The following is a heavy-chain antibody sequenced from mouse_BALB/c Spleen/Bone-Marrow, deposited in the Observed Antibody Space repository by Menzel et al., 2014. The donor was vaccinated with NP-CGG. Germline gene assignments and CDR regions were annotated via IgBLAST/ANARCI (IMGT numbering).Heavy chain of an antibody. CDR2: IYPSDSYT. J-gene: IGHJ2*01. Sequence: QVQLQQPGAELVRPGASVKLSCKASGYTFXSYWINWVKQRPGQGLEWIGNIYPSDSYTNYNQKFKDKATLTVDKSSSTAYMQLSSPTSGDSAVYYCTRSGGYYFDYWGQGTTLTVSS. CDR1: GYTFXSYW. CDR3: TRSGGYYFDY. V-gene: IGHV1-69*02.